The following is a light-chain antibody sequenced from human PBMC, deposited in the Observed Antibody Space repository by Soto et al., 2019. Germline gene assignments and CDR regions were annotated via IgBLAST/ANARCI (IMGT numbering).Light chain of an antibody. V-gene: IGKV3-11*01. Sequence: EIVLTQSPATLSLSPGERATLSCRASQSVSSYLAWYQQKPGQAPRLLIYDASNRATGIPARFSGSGSGTDCTLPISSLEPEDFAVYYCQQRSNWPPGLTFGGGTKVEIK. CDR1: QSVSSY. J-gene: IGKJ4*01. CDR3: QQRSNWPPGLT. CDR2: DAS.